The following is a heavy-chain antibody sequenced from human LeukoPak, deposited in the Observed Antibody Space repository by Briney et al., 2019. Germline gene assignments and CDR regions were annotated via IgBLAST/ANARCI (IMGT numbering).Heavy chain of an antibody. Sequence: ASVKVSCKASGYTFTSYDINWVRQAPGQGLEWMGWINPNSGGTNYAQKFQGRVTMTRDTSISTAYMELSRLRSDDTAVYYCASYYYGSGSYYPFDYWGQGTLVTVSS. CDR1: GYTFTSYD. J-gene: IGHJ4*02. CDR3: ASYYYGSGSYYPFDY. V-gene: IGHV1-2*02. D-gene: IGHD3-10*01. CDR2: INPNSGGT.